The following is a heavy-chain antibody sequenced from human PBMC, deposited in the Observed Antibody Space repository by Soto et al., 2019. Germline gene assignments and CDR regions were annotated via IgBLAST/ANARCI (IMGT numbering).Heavy chain of an antibody. CDR2: IIPIFGTA. Sequence: VASVKVSCKASGGTFSSYAISRVRQAPGQGLEWMGGIIPIFGTANYAQKFQGRVTITADESTSTAYMELSSLRSEDMAVYYCAIRLRLGELSFDYWGQGTLVTVSS. CDR1: GGTFSSYA. V-gene: IGHV1-69*13. J-gene: IGHJ4*02. D-gene: IGHD3-16*02. CDR3: AIRLRLGELSFDY.